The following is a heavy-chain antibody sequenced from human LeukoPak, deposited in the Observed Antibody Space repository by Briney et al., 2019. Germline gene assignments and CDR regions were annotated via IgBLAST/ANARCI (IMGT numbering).Heavy chain of an antibody. V-gene: IGHV4-39*07. J-gene: IGHJ6*03. CDR2: FYYSGST. CDR3: ARAFYPGYYSYMAV. D-gene: IGHD3-3*02. CDR1: GGSVNTSFYY. Sequence: SETQSLTCTVSGGSVNTSFYYWGWIRQPPGKGLEWIGSFYYSGSTYYNPSLKSRVTISVNTSKNQFSLKLSSVTAADTAVYYCARAFYPGYYSYMAVWGKGTTVTVSS.